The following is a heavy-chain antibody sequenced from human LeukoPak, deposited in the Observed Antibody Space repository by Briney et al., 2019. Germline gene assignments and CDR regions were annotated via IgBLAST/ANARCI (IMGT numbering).Heavy chain of an antibody. CDR1: GFTFSTSE. CDR2: ISSRGRTI. Sequence: PGGSLRLSCAASGFTFSTSEMNWVRQAPGKGLAWISYISSRGRTIFYADSVKGRFIISRDNAKNSLYLQMNSLRAEDTAVYYCARDSGGHNYALYGFDIWGQVTMVTVSS. V-gene: IGHV3-48*03. CDR3: ARDSGGHNYALYGFDI. J-gene: IGHJ3*02. D-gene: IGHD5-24*01.